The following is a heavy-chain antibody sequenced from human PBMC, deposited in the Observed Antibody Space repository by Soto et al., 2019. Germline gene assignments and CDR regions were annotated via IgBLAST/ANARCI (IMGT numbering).Heavy chain of an antibody. CDR1: GFTFSNAW. Sequence: GGSLRLSCAASGFTFSNAWMSWVRQAPGKGLEWVARIKSKTDGGTTDYAAPVKGRFTISRDDSKNTLYLQMNSLKTEDTAVYCCSTEAAAGQDAFDIWGQGTMVTVSS. CDR3: STEAAAGQDAFDI. V-gene: IGHV3-15*01. D-gene: IGHD6-13*01. CDR2: IKSKTDGGTT. J-gene: IGHJ3*02.